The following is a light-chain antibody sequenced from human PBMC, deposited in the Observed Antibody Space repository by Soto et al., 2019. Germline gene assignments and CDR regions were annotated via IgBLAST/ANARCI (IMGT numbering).Light chain of an antibody. J-gene: IGLJ1*01. CDR2: DDN. V-gene: IGLV1-51*01. Sequence: QSVLTQPPSVSAAPGQKVTISCSGSSSNIGGNSVSWYQQLPGTAPKLLIYDDNKRPSGIPDRFSGSKSGTSATLGITGSQAGDDAAYYCGSWDSSLSAYVFVAGTQVTVL. CDR1: SSNIGGNS. CDR3: GSWDSSLSAYV.